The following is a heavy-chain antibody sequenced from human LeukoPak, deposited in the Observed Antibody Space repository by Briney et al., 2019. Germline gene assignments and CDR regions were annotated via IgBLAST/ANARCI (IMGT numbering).Heavy chain of an antibody. CDR3: ARQYGGSLWYFDS. CDR1: GGSISSYY. Sequence: SETLSLTCTVSGGSISSYYWSWIRQPPGKGLEWIGYIYYSGSTNYSPSLKSRVTISVDTSKDQFSLKLRSVTAADTAVYYCARQYGGSLWYFDSWGQGTLVTVSS. D-gene: IGHD1-26*01. J-gene: IGHJ4*02. CDR2: IYYSGST. V-gene: IGHV4-59*08.